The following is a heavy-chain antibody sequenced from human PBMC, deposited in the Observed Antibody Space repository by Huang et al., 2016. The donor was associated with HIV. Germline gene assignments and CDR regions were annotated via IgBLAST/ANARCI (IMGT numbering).Heavy chain of an antibody. CDR3: ARTLWKYGDYGYFDS. CDR1: GGSFSDYY. V-gene: IGHV4-34*01. Sequence: HVQLQQWGAGLLKPSETLSLTCAVNGGSFSDYYWTWIRQSPGKGLEWIGEINHSGTTNYNPFLKSRVTMSIARSRRQFSLKVKSVTAADTANYCARTLWKYGDYGYFDSWGQGALVTVSS. J-gene: IGHJ4*02. D-gene: IGHD4-17*01. CDR2: INHSGTT.